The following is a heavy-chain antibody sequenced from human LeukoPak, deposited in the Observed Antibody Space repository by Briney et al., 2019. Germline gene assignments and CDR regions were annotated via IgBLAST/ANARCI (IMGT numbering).Heavy chain of an antibody. CDR1: GFTFSNSW. D-gene: IGHD3-22*01. CDR2: IKQDGSEK. J-gene: IGHJ4*02. CDR3: ARDLYRIVVVPHYLDY. Sequence: GGSLRLSCAASGFTFSNSWMSWVRQAPGKGLEWVANIKQDGSEKYYVDSVKGRFTISRDNAKNSLYLQMNSLRAEDTAVYYCARDLYRIVVVPHYLDYWGQGTLVTVSS. V-gene: IGHV3-7*01.